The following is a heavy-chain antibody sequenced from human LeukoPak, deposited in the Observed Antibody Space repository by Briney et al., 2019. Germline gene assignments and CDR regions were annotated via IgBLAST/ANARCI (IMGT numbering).Heavy chain of an antibody. J-gene: IGHJ5*02. V-gene: IGHV1-46*01. D-gene: IGHD3/OR15-3a*01. CDR2: INPSGGST. CDR3: ARDGGIFGRSKGGYWFDP. Sequence: ASVKVSCKASGYTFTSYYMHWVRQAPGQGLEWMGIINPSGGSTSYAQKFQGRVTMTRDMSTSTVYMELSSLRSEDTAVYYCARDGGIFGRSKGGYWFDPWGQGTLVTVSS. CDR1: GYTFTSYY.